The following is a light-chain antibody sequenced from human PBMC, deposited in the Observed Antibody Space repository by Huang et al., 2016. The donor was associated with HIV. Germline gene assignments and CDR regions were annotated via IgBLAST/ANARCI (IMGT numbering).Light chain of an antibody. CDR2: GAS. Sequence: DIQMTQSPSSLSISVGDRVTITCRASQGIIKYLAWYQQKPGKVPKLLIYGASTLQSVVPSRFSGSGSGTDFTLTISSLQPEDVATYYCQNYYSVPYTFGQGTKLEIK. J-gene: IGKJ2*01. CDR1: QGIIKY. CDR3: QNYYSVPYT. V-gene: IGKV1-27*01.